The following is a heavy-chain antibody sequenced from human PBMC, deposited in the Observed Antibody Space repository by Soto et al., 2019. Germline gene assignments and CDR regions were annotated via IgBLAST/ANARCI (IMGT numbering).Heavy chain of an antibody. CDR2: INHSGST. CDR3: AGDQQRYYGSGKRHYGMDV. V-gene: IGHV4-34*01. Sequence: SETLSLTCAVYGGSFSGYYWSWIRQPPGKGLEWIGEINHSGSTNYNPSLKSRVTISVDTSKNQFSLKLSSVTAADTAVYYCAGDQQRYYGSGKRHYGMDVWGQGTTVTVSS. J-gene: IGHJ6*02. CDR1: GGSFSGYY. D-gene: IGHD3-10*01.